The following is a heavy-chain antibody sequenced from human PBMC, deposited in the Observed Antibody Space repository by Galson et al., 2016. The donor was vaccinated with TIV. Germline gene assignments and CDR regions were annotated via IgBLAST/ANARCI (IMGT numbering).Heavy chain of an antibody. CDR3: ARGLGSSGTADS. Sequence: SVKVSCKASGGTLRSYTFSWVRQAPGQGLEWMGRIIPILGMTNYAQKFQGSVTVNADESTNTASMEVNSLRFDDTAVYYCARGLGSSGTADSWGQGTLVTVSS. J-gene: IGHJ4*02. CDR1: GGTLRSYT. V-gene: IGHV1-69*02. CDR2: IIPILGMT. D-gene: IGHD6-19*01.